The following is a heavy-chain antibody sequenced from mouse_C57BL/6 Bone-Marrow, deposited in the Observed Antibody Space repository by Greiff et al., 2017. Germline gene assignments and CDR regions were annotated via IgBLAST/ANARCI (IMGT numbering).Heavy chain of an antibody. J-gene: IGHJ2*01. CDR2: IYPRSGNT. CDR1: GYTFTSYG. V-gene: IGHV1-81*01. D-gene: IGHD4-1*01. Sequence: VQLVESGAELARPGASVKLSCKASGYTFTSYGISWVKQRTGQGLEWIGEIYPRSGNTSYNEKFKGKATLTADKSSSTAYMELRSLTSEDSAIYFCAICWEEHAYWRQGTTLTGSS. CDR3: AICWEEHAY.